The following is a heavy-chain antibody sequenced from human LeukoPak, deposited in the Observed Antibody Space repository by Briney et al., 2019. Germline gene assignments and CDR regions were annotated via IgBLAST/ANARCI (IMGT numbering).Heavy chain of an antibody. CDR3: ARVKAIVVVPAAINPSRYYYYYYMDV. CDR1: GGSISSYY. Sequence: SETLSLTCTVSGGSISSYYWSWIRQPAGKGLEWIGRIYTSGSTNYNPSLKSRVTMSVDTSKNQFSLKLSSVTAADTAVYYCARVKAIVVVPAAINPSRYYYYYYMDVWGKGTTVTVSS. D-gene: IGHD2-2*02. CDR2: IYTSGST. J-gene: IGHJ6*03. V-gene: IGHV4-4*07.